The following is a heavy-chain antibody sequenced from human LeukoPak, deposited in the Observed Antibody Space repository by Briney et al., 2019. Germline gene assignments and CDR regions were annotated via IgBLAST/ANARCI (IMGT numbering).Heavy chain of an antibody. CDR3: ARDLYYDSSGYYLYYYYGMDV. CDR2: ISYDGSNK. CDR1: GFTFSSYP. D-gene: IGHD3-22*01. Sequence: GGSLRLSCAASGFTFSSYPMHWVRQAPGKGLEWVAVISYDGSNKYYADSVKGRFTISRDNSKNTLYLQMNSLRAEDTAVYYCARDLYYDSSGYYLYYYYGMDVWGQGTTVTVSS. J-gene: IGHJ6*02. V-gene: IGHV3-30-3*01.